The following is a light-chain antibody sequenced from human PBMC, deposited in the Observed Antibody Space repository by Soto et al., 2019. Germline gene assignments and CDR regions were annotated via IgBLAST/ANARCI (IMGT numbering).Light chain of an antibody. V-gene: IGKV3-11*01. CDR1: QSFSSY. J-gene: IGKJ5*01. CDR3: QQRGNWPPT. Sequence: LVLTQSAATLSLSARERATGWCGASQSFSSYLAWYQQKPGQAPRLLIYDASNRATGIPARFSGSGSGTDFTLTISSLEPEDFAVYYCQQRGNWPPTFGQGTLLEIK. CDR2: DAS.